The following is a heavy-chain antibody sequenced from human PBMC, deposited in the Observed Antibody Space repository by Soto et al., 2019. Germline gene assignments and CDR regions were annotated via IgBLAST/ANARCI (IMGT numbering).Heavy chain of an antibody. Sequence: SETLSLTCTVSGVSITSSEYYWAWIRQPPGKGLQFVGTIYYSGSSYSNPSLKSRLSMSVDTSKNQFSLTMKSVTAADTGVYYCASHSFDRWGQGTLVTVSS. CDR1: GVSITSSEYY. J-gene: IGHJ4*02. V-gene: IGHV4-39*01. CDR2: IYYSGSS. CDR3: ASHSFDR.